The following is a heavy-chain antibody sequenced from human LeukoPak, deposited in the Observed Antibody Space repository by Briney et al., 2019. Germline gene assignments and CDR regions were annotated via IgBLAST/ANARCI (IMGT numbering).Heavy chain of an antibody. CDR1: GFTFSSYS. Sequence: GGSLRLSCAASGFTFSSYSMNWVRQAPGKGLDWISYISSGSSTIYYADSVKGRFTISRDNAKNSLYLQMNSLRDEDTAVYYCARDYYGDYYFDYWGREPWSPSPQ. CDR3: ARDYYGDYYFDY. J-gene: IGHJ4*02. V-gene: IGHV3-48*02. CDR2: ISSGSSTI. D-gene: IGHD3-22*01.